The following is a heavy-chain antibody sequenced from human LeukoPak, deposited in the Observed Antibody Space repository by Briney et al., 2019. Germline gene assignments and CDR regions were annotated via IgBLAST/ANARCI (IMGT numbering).Heavy chain of an antibody. D-gene: IGHD3-22*01. CDR1: GGSISNHY. CDR3: AKHLTNAYYDMIWFDP. Sequence: SETLSLTCTASGGSISNHYWSWIRQAPGKGLEWIGYIYYSGSANYNPSVKSRVTISVDTSKNQFSLRLTSVTAADTAVYYCAKHLTNAYYDMIWFDPWGQGTLVTVSS. J-gene: IGHJ5*02. CDR2: IYYSGSA. V-gene: IGHV4-59*11.